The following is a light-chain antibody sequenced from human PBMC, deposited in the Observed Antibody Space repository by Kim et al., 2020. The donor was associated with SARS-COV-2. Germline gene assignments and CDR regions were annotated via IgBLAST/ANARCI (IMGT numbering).Light chain of an antibody. CDR3: SSRTSSSTYV. V-gene: IGLV2-14*01. Sequence: QSALTQPASVSGSPGQSITISCTGTSSDVGGYNYVSWYQQHPGKAPKLMICDVTKRPSGVPDRFSGSKSGNTASLTISGLLAEDEADYYCSSRTSSSTYVFGTGTKVTVL. CDR1: SSDVGGYNY. CDR2: DVT. J-gene: IGLJ1*01.